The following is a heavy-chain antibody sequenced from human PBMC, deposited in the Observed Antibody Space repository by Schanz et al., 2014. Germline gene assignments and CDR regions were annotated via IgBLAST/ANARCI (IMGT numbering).Heavy chain of an antibody. CDR2: ITSGSAK. Sequence: VQLVESGGGLVQPGGSLRLSCAASGFAFDTYWMTWIRQAPGKGLEWVSYITSGSAKFYADSVKGRFTISRDNAKNSLYLQMNSLRAEDTAVYYCAREKRRTEVVLDHWGQGTLVTVS. V-gene: IGHV3-11*01. CDR3: AREKRRTEVVLDH. CDR1: GFAFDTYW. J-gene: IGHJ4*02.